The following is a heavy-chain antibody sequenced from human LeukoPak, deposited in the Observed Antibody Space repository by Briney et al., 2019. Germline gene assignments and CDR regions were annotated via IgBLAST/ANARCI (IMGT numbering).Heavy chain of an antibody. CDR1: GFTLSSYA. V-gene: IGHV3-23*01. D-gene: IGHD2-21*01. Sequence: GGSLRLSCAASGFTLSSYAMSWVRPAPGKGVEWVSAISGSGGSTYYADSVKGRFTISRDNSKNTLYLQMNSLRAEDTAVYYCAKMVINGGRFDYWGQGTLVTVSS. CDR3: AKMVINGGRFDY. J-gene: IGHJ4*02. CDR2: ISGSGGST.